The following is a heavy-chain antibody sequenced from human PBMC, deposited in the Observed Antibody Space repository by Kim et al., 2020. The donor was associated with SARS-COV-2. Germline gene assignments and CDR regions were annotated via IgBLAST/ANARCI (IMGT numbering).Heavy chain of an antibody. J-gene: IGHJ5*02. V-gene: IGHV1-18*04. CDR1: GYTFTSYG. CDR2: ISAYNGNT. CDR3: ARDPLRARPPVVAAKIAWFDP. Sequence: ASVKVSCKASGYTFTSYGISWVRQAPGQGLEWMGWISAYNGNTNYAQKLQGRVTMTTDTSTSTAYMELRSLRSDDTAVYYCARDPLRARPPVVAAKIAWFDPWGQGTLVTVSS. D-gene: IGHD2-15*01.